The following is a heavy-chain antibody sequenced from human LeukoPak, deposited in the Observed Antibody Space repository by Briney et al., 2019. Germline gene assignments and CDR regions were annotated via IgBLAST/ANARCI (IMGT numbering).Heavy chain of an antibody. CDR3: AREEYQLPSPGYYYYGMDV. CDR1: GYTFTTYA. Sequence: ASVKVSCKTSGYTFTTYAIHWVRQAPGQRLEWMGWINAGNGNIKYSQKFQGRVTITRDTSASTAYMELSSLRSEDTAVYYCAREEYQLPSPGYYYYGMDVWGQGTTVTVSS. J-gene: IGHJ6*02. D-gene: IGHD2-2*01. CDR2: INAGNGNI. V-gene: IGHV1-3*01.